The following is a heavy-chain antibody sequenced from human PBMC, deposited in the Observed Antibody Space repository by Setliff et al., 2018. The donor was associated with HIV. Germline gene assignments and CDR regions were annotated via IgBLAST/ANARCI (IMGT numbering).Heavy chain of an antibody. J-gene: IGHJ4*02. D-gene: IGHD3-22*01. CDR3: VTGVGTSSVDY. V-gene: IGHV3-15*01. CDR1: GFSFRNAW. CDR2: IKTKTQRGTT. Sequence: GGSLRLSCAASGFSFRNAWMSWVRQAPGKGLEWVGRIKTKTQRGTTDYAAPAKGRFIISRDDSKNTLYLQMNSLRSEDTAVYYCVTGVGTSSVDYWGQGTMVTVSS.